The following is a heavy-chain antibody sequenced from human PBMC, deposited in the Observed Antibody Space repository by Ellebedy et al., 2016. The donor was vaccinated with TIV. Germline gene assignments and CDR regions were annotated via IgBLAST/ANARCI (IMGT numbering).Heavy chain of an antibody. CDR2: ISWNSGSI. CDR1: GFTFDDYA. J-gene: IGHJ4*02. D-gene: IGHD2-15*01. Sequence: GGSLRLSCAASGFTFDDYAMHWVRQAPGKGLEWVSGISWNSGSIGYADSVKGRFTISRDNAKNSLYLQMNSLRAEDTAVYYCARDRFCSGGSCYFDYWGQGTLVTVSS. CDR3: ARDRFCSGGSCYFDY. V-gene: IGHV3-9*01.